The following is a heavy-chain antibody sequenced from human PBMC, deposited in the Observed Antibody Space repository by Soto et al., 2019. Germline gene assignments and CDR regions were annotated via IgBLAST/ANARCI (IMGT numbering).Heavy chain of an antibody. CDR3: ASGDGRVPAAAVH. CDR1: GYTFTTYN. V-gene: IGHV1-8*01. J-gene: IGHJ4*02. CDR2: ILPDNGNT. Sequence: GASVKVSCKASGYTFTTYNINWVRQATGQGLEWMGWILPDNGNTGYAQKFQGRVSMTRDTSISTAYLELSSLSFDDTAVYYCASGDGRVPAAAVHWGQGTLVTVSS. D-gene: IGHD6-13*01.